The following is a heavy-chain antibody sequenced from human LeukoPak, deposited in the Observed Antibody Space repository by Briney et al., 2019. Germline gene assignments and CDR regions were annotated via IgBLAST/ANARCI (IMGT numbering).Heavy chain of an antibody. V-gene: IGHV1-69*01. CDR1: GDTFSSYA. J-gene: IGHJ6*02. CDR3: ARERLAGGYYYYGMDV. CDR2: IIPIFATP. D-gene: IGHD3-9*01. Sequence: GSSVKVSCKASGDTFSSYAINWVRQAPGQGLEWMGGIIPIFATPNYAQKFQGRVTITADESTSTTYMELNSLRSEDTAVYYCARERLAGGYYYYGMDVWGQGTTVTVSS.